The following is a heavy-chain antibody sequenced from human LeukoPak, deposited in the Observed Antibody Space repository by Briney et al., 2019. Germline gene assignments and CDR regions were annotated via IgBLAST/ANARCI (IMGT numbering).Heavy chain of an antibody. Sequence: PGGSLRLSCAASGFTFDDYAMHWVRQAPGKGLEWVSSISWNSGSIGYADSVKGRFTISRDNAKNSLYLQMNSLRAEDTALYYCAKAGTAYCGGDCYRSWFDPWGQGTLVTVSS. CDR2: ISWNSGSI. J-gene: IGHJ5*02. CDR1: GFTFDDYA. CDR3: AKAGTAYCGGDCYRSWFDP. D-gene: IGHD2-21*02. V-gene: IGHV3-9*01.